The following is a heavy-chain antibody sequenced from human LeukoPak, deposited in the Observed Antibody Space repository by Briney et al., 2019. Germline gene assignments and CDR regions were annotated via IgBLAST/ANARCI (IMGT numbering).Heavy chain of an antibody. Sequence: GGSLRLSCATSGFTFSNAWMSWVRQGPGKGLEWVGRIKSKTDGGTTDYAAPVKGRFTISRDDSKNTLYLQMNSLKTKDTAVYYCTTQRSRITMVRGVIRSDHWGQGTLVTVSS. D-gene: IGHD3-10*01. CDR3: TTQRSRITMVRGVIRSDH. V-gene: IGHV3-15*01. CDR1: GFTFSNAW. J-gene: IGHJ4*02. CDR2: IKSKTDGGTT.